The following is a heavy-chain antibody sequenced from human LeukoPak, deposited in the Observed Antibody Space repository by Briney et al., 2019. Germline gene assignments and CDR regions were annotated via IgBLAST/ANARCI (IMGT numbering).Heavy chain of an antibody. CDR2: IHRTGTS. Sequence: PSETLSLTCAVSGDSISNSKWWSWVRQPPGKGLEWIGEIHRTGTSNYNPSLKGRLTLSVDESKNQVSLKLISVTAADTAVYFCARERRDGYRRFDYWGQGTLVTVSS. D-gene: IGHD5-24*01. J-gene: IGHJ4*02. CDR1: GDSISNSKW. V-gene: IGHV4-4*02. CDR3: ARERRDGYRRFDY.